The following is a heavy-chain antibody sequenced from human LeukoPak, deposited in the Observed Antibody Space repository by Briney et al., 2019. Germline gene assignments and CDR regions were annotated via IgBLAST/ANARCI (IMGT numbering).Heavy chain of an antibody. CDR2: INHSGST. Sequence: SETLSLTCAVYGGSFSGYYWSWIRQPPGKGLEWIGEINHSGSTNYNPSLKSRVTISVDTSKNQFSLKLSSVTAADTAVYYCARSVAARRVFAGGTSNNWFDPLGQGTLVTVSS. D-gene: IGHD6-6*01. CDR1: GGSFSGYY. V-gene: IGHV4-34*01. J-gene: IGHJ5*02. CDR3: ARSVAARRVFAGGTSNNWFDP.